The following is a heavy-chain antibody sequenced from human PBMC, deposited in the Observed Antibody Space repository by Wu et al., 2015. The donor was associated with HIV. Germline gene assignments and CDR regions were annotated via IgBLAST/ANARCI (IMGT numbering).Heavy chain of an antibody. CDR2: INPNSGGT. J-gene: IGHJ4*02. V-gene: IGHV1-2*02. CDR3: ARAHEPMTTVTSPFDY. D-gene: IGHD4-17*01. Sequence: QVQLVQSGAEVKKPGASVKVSCKASGYTFTGYYMHWVRQAPGQGLEWMGWINPNSGGTNYAQKFQGRVTMTRDTSISTAYMELSRLRSDDTAVYYCARAHEPMTTVTSPFDYWGQGTLVTVSS. CDR1: GYTFTGYY.